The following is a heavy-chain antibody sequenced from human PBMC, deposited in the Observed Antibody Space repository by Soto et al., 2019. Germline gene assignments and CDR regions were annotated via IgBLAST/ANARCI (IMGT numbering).Heavy chain of an antibody. CDR2: IIPIFDTA. CDR1: GGTFSSYA. CDR3: ARDREKTVTTDYCYGMDV. D-gene: IGHD4-4*01. Sequence: AASVKVSCKASGGTFSSYAISWVRQAPGQGLEWMGGIIPIFDTANYAQKFQGRVTITADKSTSTAYMELSSLRSEDTAVHYCARDREKTVTTDYCYGMDVWGQGTTVTVSS. V-gene: IGHV1-69*06. J-gene: IGHJ6*02.